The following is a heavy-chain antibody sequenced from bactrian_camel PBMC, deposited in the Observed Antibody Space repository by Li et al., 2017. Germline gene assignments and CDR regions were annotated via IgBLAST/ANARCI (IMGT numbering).Heavy chain of an antibody. Sequence: HVQLVESGGGSVQAGGSLRVSCVISGSASENYCIGWFRQAPGKQREGVAFITNGGTTSYLEAVKGRFTISRDSARNTLTLQMNSLKPEDTGMYFCARDPYAFGYDGYCIRRQYENWGQGTQVTVS. V-gene: IGHV3S53*01. CDR3: ARDPYAFGYDGYCIRRQYEN. D-gene: IGHD3*01. CDR1: GSASENYC. J-gene: IGHJ4*01. CDR2: ITNGGTT.